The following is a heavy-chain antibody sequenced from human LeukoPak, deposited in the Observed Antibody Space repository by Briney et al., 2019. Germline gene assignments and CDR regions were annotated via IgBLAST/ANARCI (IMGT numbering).Heavy chain of an antibody. CDR2: ISSSSYI. V-gene: IGHV3-21*01. D-gene: IGHD6-19*01. Sequence: GGSLRLSCAASGFTFSSYSMNWVRQAPGKGLEWVSTISSSSYIYYADSVKGRFTISRDNAKNSLYLQMNSLRAEDTAVYYCAREPRRPRSCSSGWYYFDYWGQGTLVTVSS. J-gene: IGHJ4*02. CDR3: AREPRRPRSCSSGWYYFDY. CDR1: GFTFSSYS.